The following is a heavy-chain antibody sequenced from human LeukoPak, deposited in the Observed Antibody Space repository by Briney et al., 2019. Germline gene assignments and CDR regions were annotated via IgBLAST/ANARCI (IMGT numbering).Heavy chain of an antibody. CDR2: IDYSGST. J-gene: IGHJ3*02. V-gene: IGHV4-59*01. D-gene: IGHD5-18*01. CDR1: GGSISSYY. CDR3: ARERYGPKPDAFDI. Sequence: PSETLSLTCTVSGGSISSYYWSWIRQPPGKGLEWIGYIDYSGSTNYNPSLKSRVTISLDTSKNQFSLKLSSVTAADTAVYYCARERYGPKPDAFDIWGQGTMVTVSS.